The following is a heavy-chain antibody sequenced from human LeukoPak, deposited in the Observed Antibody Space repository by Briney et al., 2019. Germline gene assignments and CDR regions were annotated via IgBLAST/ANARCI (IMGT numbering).Heavy chain of an antibody. D-gene: IGHD3-3*01. CDR3: ARGPPGGLRFLEWSSPLDY. CDR2: INPNSGGT. Sequence: ASVKVSCKASGYTFTGYYMHWVRQAPGQGLEWMGWINPNSGGTTYAQKFQGRVTMTRDTSISTAYMELSRLRSDDTAMYYCARGPPGGLRFLEWSSPLDYWGQGTLVTVSS. V-gene: IGHV1-2*02. J-gene: IGHJ4*02. CDR1: GYTFTGYY.